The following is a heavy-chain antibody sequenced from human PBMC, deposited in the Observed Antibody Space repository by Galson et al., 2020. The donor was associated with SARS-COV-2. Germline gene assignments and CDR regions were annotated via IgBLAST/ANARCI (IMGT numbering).Heavy chain of an antibody. CDR2: IYYSGST. J-gene: IGHJ3*02. D-gene: IGHD2-15*01. CDR3: ARGLFCSDGSCYSGDAFDI. V-gene: IGHV4-59*01. CDR1: GGSISSYY. Sequence: ASETLTLTCTVSGGSISSYYWSWIRQPPGKGLEWIGYIYYSGSTNYNPSLKSRVTITVDTSKNQFSMNLRSVTAADTAVYYCARGLFCSDGSCYSGDAFDIWGRGTLVTVSS.